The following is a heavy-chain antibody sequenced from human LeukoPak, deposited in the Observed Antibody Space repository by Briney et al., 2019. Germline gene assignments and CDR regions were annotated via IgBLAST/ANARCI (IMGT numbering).Heavy chain of an antibody. Sequence: ASVKVSCKASGYTFTSYGISWVRQAPGQGLEWMGWISAYNGNTNYAQKLQGRVTMTTDTSTSTAYMELRSLRSDDTAVYYCARVGRLRNFEAYFDYWAREPWSPSPQ. D-gene: IGHD3-9*01. CDR1: GYTFTSYG. V-gene: IGHV1-18*01. CDR3: ARVGRLRNFEAYFDY. J-gene: IGHJ4*02. CDR2: ISAYNGNT.